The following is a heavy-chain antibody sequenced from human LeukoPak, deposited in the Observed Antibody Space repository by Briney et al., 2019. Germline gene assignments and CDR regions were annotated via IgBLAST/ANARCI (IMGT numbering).Heavy chain of an antibody. D-gene: IGHD3-16*02. CDR2: ISYDGSNP. CDR1: GFTFSSFA. CDR3: AKDHYDYIGGTYRDFDY. V-gene: IGHV3-30*04. Sequence: GGSLRLSCAASGFTFSSFALHWVRQAPGKGLEWVAVISYDGSNPYYADSVKGRFTISRDNSKNTLYLQMNSLRAEDTAVYYCAKDHYDYIGGTYRDFDYWGQGTLVTVSS. J-gene: IGHJ4*02.